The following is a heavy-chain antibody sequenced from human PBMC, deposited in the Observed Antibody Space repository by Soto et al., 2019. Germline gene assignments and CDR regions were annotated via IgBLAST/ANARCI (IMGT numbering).Heavy chain of an antibody. Sequence: SQTLSLTCAISGDSVSSNSAAWNWIRQSPSRGLEWLGRTYYRSKWYNDYAVSVKSRITINPDTSKNQFSLQLNSVTPEDTTVYYCARDLGEIEGSSWYYFDYWGQGTLVTVSS. CDR1: GDSVSSNSAA. CDR2: TYYRSKWYN. J-gene: IGHJ4*02. CDR3: ARDLGEIEGSSWYYFDY. D-gene: IGHD6-13*01. V-gene: IGHV6-1*01.